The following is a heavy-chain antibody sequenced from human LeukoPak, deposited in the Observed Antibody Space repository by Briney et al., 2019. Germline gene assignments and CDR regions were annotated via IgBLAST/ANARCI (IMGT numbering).Heavy chain of an antibody. V-gene: IGHV4-34*01. CDR1: GGSFSGYY. D-gene: IGHD2-15*01. CDR3: ARDIYCSGGSCPNFDY. CDR2: INHSGST. Sequence: SETLSLTCAVYGGSFSGYYWSWLRQPPGKGLEWIGEINHSGSTNYNPSLKSRVTIAVDTSKNQYSLKLSSVTAEDTAVYYCARDIYCSGGSCPNFDYWGQGTLVTVSS. J-gene: IGHJ4*02.